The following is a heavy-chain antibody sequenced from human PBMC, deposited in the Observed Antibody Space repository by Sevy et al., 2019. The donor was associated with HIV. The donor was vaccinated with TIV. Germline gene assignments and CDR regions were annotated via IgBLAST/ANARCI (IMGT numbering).Heavy chain of an antibody. D-gene: IGHD3-22*01. CDR2: IWYDGSNK. CDR3: ARALEVGYYDSSGSQVPGY. J-gene: IGHJ4*02. CDR1: GFTFSSYG. V-gene: IGHV3-33*01. Sequence: GESLKISCAASGFTFSSYGMHWVRQAPGKGLEWVAVIWYDGSNKYYADSVKGRFTISRDNSKNTLYLQMNSLRAEDTAAYYCARALEVGYYDSSGSQVPGYWGQGTLVTVSS.